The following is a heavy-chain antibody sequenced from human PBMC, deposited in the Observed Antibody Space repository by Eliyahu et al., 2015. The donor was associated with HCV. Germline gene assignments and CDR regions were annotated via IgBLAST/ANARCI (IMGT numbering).Heavy chain of an antibody. CDR1: GGSISXSSYY. Sequence: QLQLQESGPGLVKPSETLSLTCTVSGGSISXSSYYWGWIRQPPGKGLEWIGSIYYSGSTYYNPSLKSRVTISVDTSKNQFSLKLSSVTAADTAVYYCATLDLSSGWSAEYFQHWGQGTLVTVSS. V-gene: IGHV4-39*01. CDR3: ATLDLSSGWSAEYFQH. D-gene: IGHD6-19*01. J-gene: IGHJ1*01. CDR2: IYYSGST.